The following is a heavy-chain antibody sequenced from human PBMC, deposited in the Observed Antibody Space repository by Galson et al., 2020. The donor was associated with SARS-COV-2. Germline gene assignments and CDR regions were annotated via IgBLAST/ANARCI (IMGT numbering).Heavy chain of an antibody. Sequence: TGGSLRLSCAASGFTFSSYSMNWVRQAPGKGLEWVSYISSSSSTIYYADSVKGRFTISRDNAKNSLYLQMNSLRDEDTAVYYCASSKGLEMATKDYYGMDVWGQGTTVTVSS. D-gene: IGHD5-12*01. CDR2: ISSSSSTI. CDR1: GFTFSSYS. J-gene: IGHJ6*02. CDR3: ASSKGLEMATKDYYGMDV. V-gene: IGHV3-48*02.